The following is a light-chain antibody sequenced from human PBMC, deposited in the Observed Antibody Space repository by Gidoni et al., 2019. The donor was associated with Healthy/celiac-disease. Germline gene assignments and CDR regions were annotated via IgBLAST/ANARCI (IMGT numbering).Light chain of an antibody. CDR1: QSVSSN. CDR2: GAS. CDR3: QQYNNWPRT. Sequence: EIVMTQSPATLSVSQGERATLSIRASQSVSSNLAWYQQKPGQAPRLLIYGASTRATGIPARFSGSGSGTEFTLTISSLQSEDFAVYYCQQYNNWPRTFGQGTKLEIK. V-gene: IGKV3-15*01. J-gene: IGKJ2*01.